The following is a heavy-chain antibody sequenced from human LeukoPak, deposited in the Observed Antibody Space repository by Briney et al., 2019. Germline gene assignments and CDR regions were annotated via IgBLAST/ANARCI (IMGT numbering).Heavy chain of an antibody. CDR3: ARDSPLYLS. J-gene: IGHJ4*02. D-gene: IGHD3-16*01. V-gene: IGHV3-7*01. CDR2: IKEDGSEK. Sequence: GGSLRLSCVASGFTFSSYWMTWVRQAPGKGLEWVANIKEDGSEKYYVDSVKGRFTISRDNAKNSLYLQMNSLRAEDTAVYYCARDSPLYLSWGQGTLVTVSS. CDR1: GFTFSSYW.